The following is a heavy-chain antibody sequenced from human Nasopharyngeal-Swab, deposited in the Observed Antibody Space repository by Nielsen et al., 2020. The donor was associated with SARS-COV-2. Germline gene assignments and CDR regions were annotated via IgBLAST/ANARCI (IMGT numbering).Heavy chain of an antibody. CDR2: ISGSGGST. V-gene: IGHV3-23*01. Sequence: GESLKISCAASGLTFSSYAMSWVRQAPGKGLEWVSAISGSGGSTYYADSVKGRFTISRDNSKNTLYLQMNSLRAEDTAVYYCAKDLGYCRRGSCYGDAFDIWGQGTMVTVSS. CDR1: GLTFSSYA. J-gene: IGHJ3*02. CDR3: AKDLGYCRRGSCYGDAFDI. D-gene: IGHD2-15*01.